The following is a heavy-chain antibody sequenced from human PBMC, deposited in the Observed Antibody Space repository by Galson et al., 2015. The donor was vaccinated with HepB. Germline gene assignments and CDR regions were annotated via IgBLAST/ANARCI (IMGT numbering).Heavy chain of an antibody. V-gene: IGHV4-59*01. Sequence: ETLSLTCAVYGGSFSGYYWSWIRQPPGKGLEWIGYIYYSGSTNYNPSLKSRVTISVDTSKNQFSLKLSSVTAADTAVYYCARGPVRGVIIKDWYFDLWGRGPLVTVSS. J-gene: IGHJ2*01. CDR2: IYYSGST. CDR1: GGSFSGYY. CDR3: ARGPVRGVIIKDWYFDL. D-gene: IGHD3-10*01.